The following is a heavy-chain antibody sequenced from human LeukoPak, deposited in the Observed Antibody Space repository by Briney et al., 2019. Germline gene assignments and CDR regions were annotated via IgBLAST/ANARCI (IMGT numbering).Heavy chain of an antibody. CDR3: ASVKGYCSSTSCYGALDY. CDR1: GFTFSSYS. J-gene: IGHJ4*02. Sequence: GGSLRLSCAASGFTFSSYSMNWVRQAPGKGLEWVSSISSSSSYIYYADSVKGRFTISRDNAKNSLYLQMNSLRAEDTAVYYCASVKGYCSSTSCYGALDYWGQGTLVTVSS. V-gene: IGHV3-21*01. CDR2: ISSSSSYI. D-gene: IGHD2-2*01.